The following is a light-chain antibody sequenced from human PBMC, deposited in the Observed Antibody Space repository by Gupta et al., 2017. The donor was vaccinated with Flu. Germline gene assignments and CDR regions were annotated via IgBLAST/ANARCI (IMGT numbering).Light chain of an antibody. CDR2: GAS. CDR3: QHYGNSLT. J-gene: IGKJ4*01. V-gene: IGKV3-20*01. CDR1: QSVSSSY. Sequence: PGTLSLSPGERATLSCRASQSVSSSYLAWYQQNPGQAPRLLVYGASRRATDIPDRFRGSGSGTDFTLTISRLEPEDFAVYYCQHYGNSLTFGGGTKVEIK.